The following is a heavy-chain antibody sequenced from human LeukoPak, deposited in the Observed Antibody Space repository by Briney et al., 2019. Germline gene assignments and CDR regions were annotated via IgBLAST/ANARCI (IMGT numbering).Heavy chain of an antibody. V-gene: IGHV4-39*07. CDR2: ISYSGTT. CDR1: GGSISSRPYY. Sequence: SETLSLTCTVSGGSISSRPYYWGWVCQSPGKGVEWIGTISYSGTTYYNPSLKSRVTISLDTSKNQFSLKLSSVTAADTAIYYCARDFSSSSSVYYYYYMDVWGKGTTVTVSS. CDR3: ARDFSSSSSVYYYYYMDV. D-gene: IGHD6-6*01. J-gene: IGHJ6*03.